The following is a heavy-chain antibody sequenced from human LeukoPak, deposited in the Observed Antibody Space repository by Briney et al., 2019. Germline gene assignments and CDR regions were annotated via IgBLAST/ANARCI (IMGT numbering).Heavy chain of an antibody. CDR3: AKGTSSGWYYFDY. CDR2: VYHSGDT. D-gene: IGHD6-19*01. J-gene: IGHJ4*02. CDR1: GYSITSGYY. V-gene: IGHV4-38-2*02. Sequence: SETLSLTCIVSGYSITSGYYWGWIRQPPGKGLEWIGSVYHSGDTYYNPSLKSRVTISVDTSKNQFSLKLDSVTAADTAVYYCAKGTSSGWYYFDYWGQGTLVTVSS.